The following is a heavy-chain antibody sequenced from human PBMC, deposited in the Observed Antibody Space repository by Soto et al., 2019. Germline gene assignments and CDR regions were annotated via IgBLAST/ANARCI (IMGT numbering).Heavy chain of an antibody. V-gene: IGHV1-69*12. Sequence: QVQLVQSGAEVKKPGSSVKVSCKASGGTFSSYAISWVRQAPGQGLEWMGGIIPIFGTADYAQKFQGRVTITADESTSTAYMELSSLRSEDTAVYYCASHSSLRGYCISTSCYGYYYGMDVWGRGTTVTVSS. CDR3: ASHSSLRGYCISTSCYGYYYGMDV. J-gene: IGHJ6*02. CDR2: IIPIFGTA. CDR1: GGTFSSYA. D-gene: IGHD2-2*01.